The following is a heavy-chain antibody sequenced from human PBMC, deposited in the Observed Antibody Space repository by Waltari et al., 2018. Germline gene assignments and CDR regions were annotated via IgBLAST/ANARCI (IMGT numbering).Heavy chain of an antibody. Sequence: EVQLVESGGGLVQPGGCLRLSCAASGFTFSSFPITWVRQAPGKGLEWLSNIRPDSSAVYYADSMKGRFTISRDNAQSSLSLQMNGLTAEDTAVYYCVRDQWWSFDNWGQGTLVTVSS. J-gene: IGHJ4*02. CDR3: VRDQWWSFDN. V-gene: IGHV3-48*04. D-gene: IGHD2-15*01. CDR1: GFTFSSFP. CDR2: IRPDSSAV.